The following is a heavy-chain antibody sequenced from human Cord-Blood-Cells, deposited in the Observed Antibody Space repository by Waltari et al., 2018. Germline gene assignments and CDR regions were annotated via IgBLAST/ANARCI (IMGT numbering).Heavy chain of an antibody. CDR3: ARVRYYDSSGYYYYFDY. J-gene: IGHJ4*02. V-gene: IGHV1-69*01. Sequence: QVQLVQSGAEVKKPGSSVKVSCKASGGTFSRHAISWVRQAPGQGLEWMGGTIPIFGTANYAQKFQGRVTITADESTSTAYMELSSLRSEDTAVYYCARVRYYDSSGYYYYFDYWGQGTLVTVSS. CDR2: TIPIFGTA. CDR1: GGTFSRHA. D-gene: IGHD3-22*01.